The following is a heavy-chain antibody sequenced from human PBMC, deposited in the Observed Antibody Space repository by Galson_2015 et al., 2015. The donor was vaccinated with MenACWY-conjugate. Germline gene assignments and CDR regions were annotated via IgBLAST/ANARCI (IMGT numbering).Heavy chain of an antibody. J-gene: IGHJ6*03. CDR2: IWYDGSNK. CDR1: GLTFSKNG. CDR3: ASYPTWYSSPYYYMDV. Sequence: SLRLSCAASGLTFSKNGMHWVRQAPGKGLEWVAVIWYDGSNKFYADSVRGRFTISRDNYNNMVCLQMNSLRAEDTAMYYCASYPTWYSSPYYYMDVWGKGTTVTVSS. V-gene: IGHV3-33*08. D-gene: IGHD6-13*01.